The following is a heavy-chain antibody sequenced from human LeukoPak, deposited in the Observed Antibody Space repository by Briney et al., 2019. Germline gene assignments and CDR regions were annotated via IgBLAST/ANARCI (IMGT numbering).Heavy chain of an antibody. D-gene: IGHD2-15*01. CDR2: IIPIFGTA. CDR3: GRKAGDCGGGSCYPIDY. V-gene: IGHV1-69*05. Sequence: SVKVSCKAFGGSFSSEAISWVRQATGQGLEWMGGIIPIFGTANYAQKFQGRVTITTDESTSTAYMEVSSLRSEDTAVYYCGRKAGDCGGGSCYPIDYWGQGTLVTVSS. CDR1: GGSFSSEA. J-gene: IGHJ4*02.